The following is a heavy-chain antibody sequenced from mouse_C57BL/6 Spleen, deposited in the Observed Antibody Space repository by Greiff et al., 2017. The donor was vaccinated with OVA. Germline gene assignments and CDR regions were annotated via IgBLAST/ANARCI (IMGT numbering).Heavy chain of an antibody. V-gene: IGHV1-9*01. J-gene: IGHJ1*03. D-gene: IGHD1-1*01. Sequence: VQLQQSGAELMKPGASVKLSCKATGYTFTGYWIEWVKQRPGHGLEWIGEILPGSGSTNYNEKFKGKATFTADTSSNTAYMQLSSLTTEDSAIYYCARTPAKYYGSSDRYFDVWGTGTTVTVSS. CDR2: ILPGSGST. CDR3: ARTPAKYYGSSDRYFDV. CDR1: GYTFTGYW.